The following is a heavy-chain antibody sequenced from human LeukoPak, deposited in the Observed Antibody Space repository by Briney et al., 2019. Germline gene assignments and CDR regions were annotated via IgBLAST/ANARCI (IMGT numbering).Heavy chain of an antibody. CDR1: GFTFSSYS. CDR2: ISYSSRYI. J-gene: IGHJ4*02. Sequence: PGESLRLSCAASGFTFSSYSMNWVRQAPGKGLEWVSFISYSSRYIYYTDSVKGRFTISRDNAKNSLYLQMNSLRAEDTAVYYCAKPSDYGGNSPPVYWGQGTLVTVSS. V-gene: IGHV3-21*04. CDR3: AKPSDYGGNSPPVY. D-gene: IGHD4-23*01.